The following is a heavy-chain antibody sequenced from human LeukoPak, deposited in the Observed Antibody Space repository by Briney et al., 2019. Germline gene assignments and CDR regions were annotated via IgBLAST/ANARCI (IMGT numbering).Heavy chain of an antibody. D-gene: IGHD1-26*01. V-gene: IGHV4-39*07. Sequence: SETLSLTRTVSGGSISSSSYYWGWIRQPPGKGLEWIGSIYYSGSTYYNPSLKSRVTISVDTSKNQFSLKLSSVTAADTAVYYCARGVEGATTTYYYYMDVWGKGTTVTVSS. CDR1: GGSISSSSYY. CDR3: ARGVEGATTTYYYYMDV. J-gene: IGHJ6*03. CDR2: IYYSGST.